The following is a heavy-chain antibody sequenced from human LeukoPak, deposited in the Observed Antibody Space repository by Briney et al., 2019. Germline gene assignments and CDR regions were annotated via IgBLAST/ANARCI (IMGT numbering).Heavy chain of an antibody. D-gene: IGHD3-3*01. CDR3: ARDKVDYDFWGGYYDY. J-gene: IGHJ4*02. CDR2: INPSGGST. Sequence: GASVKVSCKASGYTFTSYYMHWVRQAPGQGLEWIGIINPSGGSTSYAQKFQGRVTMTRDTSTSTVYMELSSLRSEDTAVYYCARDKVDYDFWGGYYDYWGQGTLVTVSS. V-gene: IGHV1-46*01. CDR1: GYTFTSYY.